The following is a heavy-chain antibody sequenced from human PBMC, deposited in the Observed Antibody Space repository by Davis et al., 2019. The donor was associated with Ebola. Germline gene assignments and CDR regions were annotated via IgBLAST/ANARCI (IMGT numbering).Heavy chain of an antibody. J-gene: IGHJ6*02. CDR1: GFTFDDYA. D-gene: IGHD5-24*01. CDR3: VKDHRDGYTFVARTNGMDV. CDR2: ISWNSGSI. V-gene: IGHV3-9*01. Sequence: PGGSLRLSCAASGFTFDDYAMHWVRQAPGKGLEWVSGISWNSGSIGYADSVKGRFTISRDNAKNSLYLQMNSLRGEDTALYYCVKDHRDGYTFVARTNGMDVWGQGTTVIVSS.